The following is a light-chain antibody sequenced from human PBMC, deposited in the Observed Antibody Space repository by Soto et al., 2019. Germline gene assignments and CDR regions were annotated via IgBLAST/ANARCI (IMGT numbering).Light chain of an antibody. V-gene: IGKV1-17*03. CDR2: GAF. J-gene: IGKJ5*01. CDR1: QGINDN. CDR3: QQSYSTPIT. Sequence: DIQITQSPSAMSASVGDRVTITCRASQGINDNLAWFQQKPGQVPKRLIYGAFSLQRGVPSRFSGSGSGTDFTLTITSLQPEDFATYYCQQSYSTPITFGQGTRLEIK.